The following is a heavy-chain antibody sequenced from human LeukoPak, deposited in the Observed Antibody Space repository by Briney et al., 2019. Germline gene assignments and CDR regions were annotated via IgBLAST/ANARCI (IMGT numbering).Heavy chain of an antibody. CDR2: ISAYNGNT. Sequence: GASVKVSCKASGYTFTSYGISRVRQAPGQGLEWMGWISAYNGNTNYAQKLQGRVTMTTDTSTSTAYMELRSLRSDDTAVYYCARGVVTMVRGVPYFDYWGQGTLVTVSS. CDR1: GYTFTSYG. V-gene: IGHV1-18*01. J-gene: IGHJ4*02. D-gene: IGHD3-10*01. CDR3: ARGVVTMVRGVPYFDY.